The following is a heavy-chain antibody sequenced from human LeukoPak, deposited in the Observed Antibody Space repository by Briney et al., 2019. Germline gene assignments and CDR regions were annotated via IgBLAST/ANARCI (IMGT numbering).Heavy chain of an antibody. D-gene: IGHD3-3*01. Sequence: GGSLRLSCAASGFTSSSYAMTWVRQAPGKGLEWVSYISSSSSTIYYADSVKGRFTISRDNAKNSLYLQMNSLRAEDTALYYCARDPYYDFWSGYSPMDVWGRGTTVTVSS. CDR3: ARDPYYDFWSGYSPMDV. V-gene: IGHV3-48*01. CDR2: ISSSSSTI. CDR1: GFTSSSYA. J-gene: IGHJ6*03.